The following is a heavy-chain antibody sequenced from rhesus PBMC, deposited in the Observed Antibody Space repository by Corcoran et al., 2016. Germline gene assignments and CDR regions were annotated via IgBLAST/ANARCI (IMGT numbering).Heavy chain of an antibody. CDR2: ISESGGTI. V-gene: IGHV3-100*02. CDR1: GFTCSSYE. J-gene: IGHJ4*01. D-gene: IGHD6-31*01. Sequence: DVQLVESGGGLVKPGGSLRLSCVASGFTCSSYEMHWVRQAPGKGLEWVSVISESGGTIYYADSVKGRFSITRDNAKNSLFLQMSSLRAEDTAVYYCAREALGLFDYWGQGVLVTVSS. CDR3: AREALGLFDY.